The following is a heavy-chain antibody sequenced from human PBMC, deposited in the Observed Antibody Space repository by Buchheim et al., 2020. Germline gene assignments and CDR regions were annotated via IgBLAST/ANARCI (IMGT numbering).Heavy chain of an antibody. CDR1: GYSFTSYW. CDR2: IYPGDSDT. CDR3: ARLRVEREVVTAIRWFDP. V-gene: IGHV5-51*01. D-gene: IGHD2-21*02. Sequence: EVQLVQSGAEVKKPGESLKISCKGSGYSFTSYWIGWVRQMPGKGLEWMGIIYPGDSDTRYSPSFQGQVTISADKSIRTAYPQWSSLKASDTAMYYCARLRVEREVVTAIRWFDPWGQGTL. J-gene: IGHJ5*02.